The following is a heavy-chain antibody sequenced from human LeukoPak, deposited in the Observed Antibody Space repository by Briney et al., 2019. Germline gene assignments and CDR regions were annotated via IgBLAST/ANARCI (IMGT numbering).Heavy chain of an antibody. CDR1: GGSISSYY. CDR2: IYYSGST. Sequence: SETLSLTCTVSGGSISSYYWSWIRQPPGKGLEWIGYIYYSGSTNYNPSLKRRVTISVDTPKSQFSLKLSSVTAADTAVYYCARAGVVPAAIRGKAVGIWGQGTMVTVSS. J-gene: IGHJ3*02. CDR3: ARAGVVPAAIRGKAVGI. D-gene: IGHD2-2*02. V-gene: IGHV4-59*01.